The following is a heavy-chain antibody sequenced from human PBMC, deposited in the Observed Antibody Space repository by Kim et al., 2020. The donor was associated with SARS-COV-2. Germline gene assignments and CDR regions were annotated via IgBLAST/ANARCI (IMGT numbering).Heavy chain of an antibody. V-gene: IGHV3-30*18. D-gene: IGHD3-16*02. J-gene: IGHJ3*02. CDR2: ISYGGSNK. Sequence: GGSLRLSCAASGFTFSSYGMHWVRQAPGKGLEWVAVISYGGSNKYYADSVKGRFTISRDNSKNTLYLQMNSLRAEDTAVYYCAKDHQPITPFTFGVVIVIRGFDIWGQGTMVTVSS. CDR3: AKDHQPITPFTFGVVIVIRGFDI. CDR1: GFTFSSYG.